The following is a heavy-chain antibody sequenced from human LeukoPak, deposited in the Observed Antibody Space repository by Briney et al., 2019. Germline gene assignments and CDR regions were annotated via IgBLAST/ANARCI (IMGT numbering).Heavy chain of an antibody. CDR1: GFTLSSYD. Sequence: PGGSLRLSCAASGFTLSSYDMTWIRQAPGKGLEWVSVIWSSGSYTNYADSVKGRVTISRDNAKKSLYLQMNSLRAEDTAVYYFVRYYYDSSGYYYAAFDIWGQGTTVTGSS. CDR3: VRYYYDSSGYYYAAFDI. CDR2: IWSSGSYT. J-gene: IGHJ3*02. V-gene: IGHV3-11*06. D-gene: IGHD3-22*01.